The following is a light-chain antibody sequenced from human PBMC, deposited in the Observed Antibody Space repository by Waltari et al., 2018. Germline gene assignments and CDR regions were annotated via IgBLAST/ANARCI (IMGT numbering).Light chain of an antibody. J-gene: IGLJ3*02. V-gene: IGLV7-43*01. CDR1: TGPVTSAYY. CDR3: LLPFSGGPVWV. CDR2: ATN. Sequence: QTVVTQEPSLTVSPGGTVTLTCACTTGPVTSAYYPNWFQQKSGQAPRALIFATNHKHSLAPGPFSGFLLGDKAGLALVGVPPEDEAYFLRLLPFSGGPVWVFGGGTKLTGL.